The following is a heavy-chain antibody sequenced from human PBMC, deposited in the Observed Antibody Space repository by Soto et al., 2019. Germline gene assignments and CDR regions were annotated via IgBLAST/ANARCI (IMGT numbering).Heavy chain of an antibody. CDR2: IQYSGST. D-gene: IGHD5-18*01. CDR1: GGSISSYY. J-gene: IGHJ6*02. Sequence: SETLSLTCTVSGGSISSYYWSWIRQPPGKGLEWIGFIQYSGSTNYNPSLKSRVTISVDTSKNQFSLKLSSVTAADTAVYYCAREQWIQLWLSCGMDVWGQGTTVTVSS. V-gene: IGHV4-59*12. CDR3: AREQWIQLWLSCGMDV.